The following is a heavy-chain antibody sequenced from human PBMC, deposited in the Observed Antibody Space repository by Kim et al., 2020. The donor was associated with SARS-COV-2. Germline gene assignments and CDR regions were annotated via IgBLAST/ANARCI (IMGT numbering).Heavy chain of an antibody. J-gene: IGHJ6*02. Sequence: PSLTSRITISLDTSKNKVSLKLSSVNAADTAVYYCARGEGLRFFYYGMDVWGQGTTVTVSS. V-gene: IGHV4-59*09. D-gene: IGHD5-12*01. CDR3: ARGEGLRFFYYGMDV.